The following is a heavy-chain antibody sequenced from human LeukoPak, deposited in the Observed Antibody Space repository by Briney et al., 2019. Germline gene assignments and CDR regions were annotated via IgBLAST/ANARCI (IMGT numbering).Heavy chain of an antibody. J-gene: IGHJ3*01. Sequence: GGSLRLSCAASGFTFSGSGIHWVRQASGKGLAWVGRIKNKDYNYATGYAASVKGRFTISRDDSQNMTYLQMNSLKTEDTAVYYCTVQGGNVWGRGTTVTVSS. V-gene: IGHV3-73*01. CDR2: IKNKDYNYAT. CDR3: TVQGGNV. CDR1: GFTFSGSG. D-gene: IGHD3-10*01.